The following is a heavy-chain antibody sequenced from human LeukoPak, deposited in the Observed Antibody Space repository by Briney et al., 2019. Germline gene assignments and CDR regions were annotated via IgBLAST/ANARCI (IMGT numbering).Heavy chain of an antibody. V-gene: IGHV1-2*02. Sequence: ASVKVSCKASGYTFTGYYMHWVRQAPGQGLEWMGWINPNSGGTNYAQKFQGRVTMTRDTSISTAYMELCRLRSDDTAVYYCARLYYDILTGYYRYYYYYMDVWGKGTTVTVSS. D-gene: IGHD3-9*01. J-gene: IGHJ6*03. CDR1: GYTFTGYY. CDR2: INPNSGGT. CDR3: ARLYYDILTGYYRYYYYYMDV.